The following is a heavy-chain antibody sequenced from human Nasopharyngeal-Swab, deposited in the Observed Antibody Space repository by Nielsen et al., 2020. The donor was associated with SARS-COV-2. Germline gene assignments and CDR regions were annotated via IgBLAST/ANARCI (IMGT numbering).Heavy chain of an antibody. Sequence: GESLKISCAASGFTFSSYGMHWVRQAPGEGLEWVAFIRYDGFNQHYVDSVKGRFTISRDNAKNSLYLQMNSLRAEDTAVYYCARESGLRFFDYYYYYYMDVWGKGTTVTVSS. CDR3: ARESGLRFFDYYYYYYMDV. D-gene: IGHD3-3*01. CDR2: IRYDGFNQ. V-gene: IGHV3-30*02. J-gene: IGHJ6*03. CDR1: GFTFSSYG.